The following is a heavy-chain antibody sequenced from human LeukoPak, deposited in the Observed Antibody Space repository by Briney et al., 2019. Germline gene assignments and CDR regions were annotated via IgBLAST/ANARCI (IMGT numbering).Heavy chain of an antibody. Sequence: GGSLRLSCAASGFTFSSYDMSWVRQAPGKGLEWVSGISGIGGRTQYADSVKARFTISRDNSRTTLYLQMNSLTVEDTAVYYCAKSRRELMSDDAFDIWGQGTMVTVSS. CDR2: ISGIGGRT. V-gene: IGHV3-23*01. CDR3: AKSRRELMSDDAFDI. CDR1: GFTFSSYD. D-gene: IGHD1-26*01. J-gene: IGHJ3*02.